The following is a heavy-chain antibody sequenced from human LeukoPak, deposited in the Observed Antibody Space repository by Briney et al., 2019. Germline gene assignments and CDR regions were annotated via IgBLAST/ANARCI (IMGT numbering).Heavy chain of an antibody. Sequence: PGGSLRLSCATSRFIFSSYWMTWVRRTPGKGLEWVASINQDGSDKYYVDSVKGRFTISRDNAKNTLYLQMNSLRAEDTGIYYCTRVGYIDEGIDYWGQGTLVTVSS. D-gene: IGHD5-24*01. V-gene: IGHV3-7*04. J-gene: IGHJ4*02. CDR2: INQDGSDK. CDR3: TRVGYIDEGIDY. CDR1: RFIFSSYW.